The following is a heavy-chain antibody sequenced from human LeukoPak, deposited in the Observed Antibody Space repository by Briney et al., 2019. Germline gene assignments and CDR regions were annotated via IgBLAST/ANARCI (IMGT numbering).Heavy chain of an antibody. CDR1: GGSVSSGSYY. CDR2: IYYSGST. Sequence: PSETLSLTCTVSGGSVSSGSYYWSWIRQPPGTGLEWIGYIYYSGSTNYNPSLKSRVTISVDTSKNQFSLKLSSVTAADTAVYYCAREGSGVYYYGMDVWGQGTTVTVSS. J-gene: IGHJ6*02. V-gene: IGHV4-61*01. CDR3: AREGSGVYYYGMDV.